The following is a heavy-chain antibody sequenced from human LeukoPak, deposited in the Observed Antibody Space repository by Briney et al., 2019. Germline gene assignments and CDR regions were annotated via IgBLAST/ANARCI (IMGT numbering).Heavy chain of an antibody. Sequence: ASVKVSCKASGYTFTSYDINWVRQATGQGLEWMGWMNPNSGNAGYAQKFQGRVTMTRHTSISTAYMELSSLRSEDTAVYYCARGLWGGYCSGGSCLGFDPWGQGTLVTVSS. CDR2: MNPNSGNA. V-gene: IGHV1-8*01. CDR1: GYTFTSYD. D-gene: IGHD2-15*01. J-gene: IGHJ5*02. CDR3: ARGLWGGYCSGGSCLGFDP.